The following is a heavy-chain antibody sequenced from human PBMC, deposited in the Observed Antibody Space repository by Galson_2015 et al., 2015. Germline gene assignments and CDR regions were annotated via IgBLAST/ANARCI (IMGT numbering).Heavy chain of an antibody. D-gene: IGHD6-13*01. CDR1: GGSISSYY. CDR2: IYYSGST. J-gene: IGHJ4*02. Sequence: ETLSLTCTVSGGSISSYYWSWIRQPPGKGLEWVGYIYYSGSTNYNPSIKSRVTTSVGTSKNQFSLKLSSVTAADTAVYYCARLYGSSWYQIDYWGQGTLVTVSS. CDR3: ARLYGSSWYQIDY. V-gene: IGHV4-59*08.